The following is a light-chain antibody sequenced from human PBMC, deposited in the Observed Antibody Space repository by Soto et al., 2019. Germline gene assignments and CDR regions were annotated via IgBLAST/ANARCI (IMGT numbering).Light chain of an antibody. Sequence: EIVLTQSPSTLSLSPGERATLSCRASQSVGSYLVWYQQKPGQAPRLLIYDASNRATGIPARFSGSGSGTDFTLTISSLEPEDFAVYYCQQYGSWTFGQGTKVDIK. CDR3: QQYGSWT. CDR1: QSVGSY. V-gene: IGKV3-11*01. CDR2: DAS. J-gene: IGKJ1*01.